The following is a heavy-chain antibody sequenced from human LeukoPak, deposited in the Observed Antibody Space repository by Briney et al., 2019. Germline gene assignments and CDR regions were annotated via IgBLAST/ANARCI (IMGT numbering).Heavy chain of an antibody. CDR2: IYYSGST. CDR1: GGSISSYY. V-gene: IGHV4-59*08. D-gene: IGHD4/OR15-4a*01. CDR3: ARNLAYQSGAAPFFDY. J-gene: IGHJ4*02. Sequence: SETLSLTCTVSGGSISSYYWSWIRQPPGEGLEWIGHIYYSGSTNFNPSLQSRVTISVDMSTNQFSLNLNSVTAADTAVYYCARNLAYQSGAAPFFDYWGRGTLVSVSS.